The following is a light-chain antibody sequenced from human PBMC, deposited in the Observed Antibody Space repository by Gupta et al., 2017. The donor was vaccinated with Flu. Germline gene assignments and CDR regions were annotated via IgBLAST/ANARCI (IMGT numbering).Light chain of an antibody. CDR1: SSDVGSSNR. CDR3: YSHASSVSVV. V-gene: IGLV2-11*01. Sequence: QSAPTQPRSASGSPVPSVTISCTGTSSDVGSSNRVSWYQQHPAKAHILILYDVSKRPAGVPARFSGSKSGNTASLTISGPKAEEEADYYCYSHASSVSVVFGGGTKLTVL. CDR2: DVS. J-gene: IGLJ2*01.